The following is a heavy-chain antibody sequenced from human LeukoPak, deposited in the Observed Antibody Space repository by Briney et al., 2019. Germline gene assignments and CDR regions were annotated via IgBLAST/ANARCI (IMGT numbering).Heavy chain of an antibody. Sequence: GGSLRLSCAASGFNFNSYAMSWVRQAPGKGLEWVSAISGSGGGTYYADSVRGRITISRDNSKNTLYLQMNSLRAEDTALYYCARVGLQFYYYYGMDVWGQGTTVTVSS. D-gene: IGHD5-24*01. CDR1: GFNFNSYA. J-gene: IGHJ6*02. CDR2: ISGSGGGT. V-gene: IGHV3-23*01. CDR3: ARVGLQFYYYYGMDV.